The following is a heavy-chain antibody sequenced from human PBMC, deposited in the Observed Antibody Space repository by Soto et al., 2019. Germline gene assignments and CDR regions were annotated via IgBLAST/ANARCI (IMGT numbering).Heavy chain of an antibody. V-gene: IGHV1-69*04. CDR3: ARDSYNYYYYYMDV. D-gene: IGHD1-1*01. CDR1: AAPFHSDY. J-gene: IGHJ6*03. Sequence: GAPVEASCIGSAAPFHSDYISLVAQAPGQGLEWMGRIIPILGIANYAQKFQGRVTITADKSTSTAYMELSSLRSEDTAVYYCARDSYNYYYYYMDVWGKGTTVTVSS. CDR2: IIPILGIA.